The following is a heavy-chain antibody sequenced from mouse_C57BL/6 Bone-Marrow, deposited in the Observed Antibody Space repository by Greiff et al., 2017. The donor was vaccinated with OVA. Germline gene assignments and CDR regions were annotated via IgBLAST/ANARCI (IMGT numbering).Heavy chain of an antibody. J-gene: IGHJ1*03. V-gene: IGHV1-55*01. D-gene: IGHD2-3*01. CDR2: IYPGSGST. CDR3: ARRNDGYYVYYWYFDV. CDR1: GYTFTSYW. Sequence: QVQLQQPGAELVKPGASVKMSCKASGYTFTSYWITWVKQRPGQGLEWIGDIYPGSGSTNYNEKFKSKATLTVDTSSSTAYMQLSSLASEDSAVYYCARRNDGYYVYYWYFDVWGTGTTVTVSS.